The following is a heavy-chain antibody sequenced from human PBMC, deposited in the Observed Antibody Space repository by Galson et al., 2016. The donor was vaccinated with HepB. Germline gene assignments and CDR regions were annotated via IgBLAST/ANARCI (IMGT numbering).Heavy chain of an antibody. CDR2: LWYDGSKE. J-gene: IGHJ4*02. Sequence: SLRLSCAASGFTFSTYAMHWVRQAPGKGLEWVAVLWYDGSKEYYADAVKGRFSISRDSSKNTLYLQMNSLRDEDTAVYYCARDYNWILDHWGQGTLVTVSS. V-gene: IGHV3-33*08. CDR3: ARDYNWILDH. D-gene: IGHD1-20*01. CDR1: GFTFSTYA.